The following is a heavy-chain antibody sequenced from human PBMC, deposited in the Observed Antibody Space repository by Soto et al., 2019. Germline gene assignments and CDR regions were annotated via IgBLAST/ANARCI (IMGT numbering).Heavy chain of an antibody. Sequence: SETLSLTCTVSGDSVNSGDYYWNWIRQPPGKALEWIGYIYYSGSTNYNPSLKSRVTVSLDTSKNQFSLVVTSVTAEDTAVYYCARTTIVARPWRVHFDYWGQGVLVTVSS. CDR2: IYYSGST. V-gene: IGHV4-61*08. CDR3: ARTTIVARPWRVHFDY. D-gene: IGHD6-6*01. J-gene: IGHJ4*02. CDR1: GDSVNSGDYY.